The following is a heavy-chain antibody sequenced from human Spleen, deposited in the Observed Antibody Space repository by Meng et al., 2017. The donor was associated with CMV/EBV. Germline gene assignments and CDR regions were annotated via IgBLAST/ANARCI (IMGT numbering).Heavy chain of an antibody. Sequence: SETLSLTCTVFGVSISSSSFYWGWIRQPPGKGLEWIGDINHSGSTNYNPSLKSRVIISVDTSKNQFSLNLRSVTAADTAVYYCTRGPSRIAVFGVVIHYGLDVWGQGTTVTVSS. CDR3: TRGPSRIAVFGVVIHYGLDV. CDR2: INHSGST. CDR1: GVSISSSSFY. J-gene: IGHJ6*02. V-gene: IGHV4-39*07. D-gene: IGHD3-3*01.